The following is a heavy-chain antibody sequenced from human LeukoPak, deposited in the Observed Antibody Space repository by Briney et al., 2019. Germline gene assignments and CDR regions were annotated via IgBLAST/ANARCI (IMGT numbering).Heavy chain of an antibody. Sequence: GGSLRLSCAVSGFTFNIYTMKWVRQAPGKGLEWVSSITSTSSNIYYADSVKGRFTISRDNAKNSLYLQMNSLRAEDTAVYYCARDTSFSSSHFDYWGQGTLVIVSS. J-gene: IGHJ4*02. D-gene: IGHD2-15*01. V-gene: IGHV3-21*01. CDR1: GFTFNIYT. CDR2: ITSTSSNI. CDR3: ARDTSFSSSHFDY.